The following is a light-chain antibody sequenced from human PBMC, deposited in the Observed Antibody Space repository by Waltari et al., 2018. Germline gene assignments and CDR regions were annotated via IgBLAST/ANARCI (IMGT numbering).Light chain of an antibody. CDR2: YDS. CDR1: NIENKS. CDR3: QVWDANNDPGV. Sequence: SYVLTQPPSVSVAPGKTARITCGGNNIENKSVHWYQQKPGQAPILVISYDSDRPSGIPERFSGSNSGNTATLTISRVEAADEADYYCQVWDANNDPGVFGTGTEVTVL. V-gene: IGLV3-21*04. J-gene: IGLJ1*01.